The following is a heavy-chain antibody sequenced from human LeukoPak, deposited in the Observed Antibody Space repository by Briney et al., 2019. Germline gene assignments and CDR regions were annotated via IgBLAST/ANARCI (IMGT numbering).Heavy chain of an antibody. D-gene: IGHD1-1*01. J-gene: IGHJ6*03. V-gene: IGHV3-9*01. CDR2: ISWNSGSI. CDR3: AKARLEYYYYMDV. CDR1: GFTFDDYA. Sequence: GGSLRLSCAASGFTFDDYAMHWVRQAPGKGLEWVSGISWNSGSIGYADSVKGRFTISRDNAKNSLYLQMNSLRAEDTAFYYCAKARLEYYYYMDVWGKGTTVTISS.